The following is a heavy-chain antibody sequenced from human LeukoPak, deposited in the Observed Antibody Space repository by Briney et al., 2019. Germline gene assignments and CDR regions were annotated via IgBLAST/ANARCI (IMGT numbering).Heavy chain of an antibody. J-gene: IGHJ6*02. Sequence: SETLSLTCTVFGGSISRYYWSWIRQPPGKGLEWIGYIYYSGSTNYNPSLKSRVTISVDMSKNQFSLKLSSVTAADTAVYYCARGSLDTTMAPSMDVWGQGTTVTVSS. V-gene: IGHV4-59*01. CDR2: IYYSGST. CDR1: GGSISRYY. CDR3: ARGSLDTTMAPSMDV. D-gene: IGHD5-18*01.